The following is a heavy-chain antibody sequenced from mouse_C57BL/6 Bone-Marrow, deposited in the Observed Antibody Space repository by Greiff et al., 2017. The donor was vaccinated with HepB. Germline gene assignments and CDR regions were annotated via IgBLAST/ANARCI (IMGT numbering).Heavy chain of an antibody. V-gene: IGHV1-42*01. Sequence: VQLKESGPELVKPGASVKISCKASGYSFTGYYMNWVKQSPEKSLEWIGEINPSTGGTTYNQKFKAKATLTVDKSSSTAYMQRKSLTSEDSAVYYCATGTYYYGSSYGYAMDYWGQGTSVTVAS. CDR1: GYSFTGYY. D-gene: IGHD1-1*01. CDR2: INPSTGGT. J-gene: IGHJ4*01. CDR3: ATGTYYYGSSYGYAMDY.